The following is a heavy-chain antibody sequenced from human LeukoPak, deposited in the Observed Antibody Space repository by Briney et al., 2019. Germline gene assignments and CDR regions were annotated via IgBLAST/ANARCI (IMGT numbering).Heavy chain of an antibody. CDR1: GGSISSYY. J-gene: IGHJ6*02. CDR2: IYYSGST. V-gene: IGHV4-59*12. D-gene: IGHD6-25*01. Sequence: SETLSLTCTVSGGSISSYYWSWIRQPPGKGLEWMGYIYYSGSTNYNPSLKSRGTISVDTAKKQISLRLSSVTAADTAVYYCARDERHSPDVWGQGTTVTVSS. CDR3: ARDERHSPDV.